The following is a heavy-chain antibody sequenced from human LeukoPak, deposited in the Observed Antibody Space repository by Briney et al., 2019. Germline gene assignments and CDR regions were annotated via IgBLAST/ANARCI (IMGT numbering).Heavy chain of an antibody. J-gene: IGHJ4*02. D-gene: IGHD6-13*01. V-gene: IGHV3-7*03. Sequence: GGSLGLSCAASGFTYSSYAMNWVRQAPGKGLEWVANIKQDGSEKYYVDSVKGRFTISRDNAKNSLYLQMNSLRAEDTAVYYCARDSEQLGGDYWGQGTLVTVSS. CDR1: GFTYSSYA. CDR2: IKQDGSEK. CDR3: ARDSEQLGGDY.